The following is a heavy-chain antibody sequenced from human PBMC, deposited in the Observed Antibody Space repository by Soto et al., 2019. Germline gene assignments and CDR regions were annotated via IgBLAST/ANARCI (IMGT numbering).Heavy chain of an antibody. Sequence: EVQLLESGGGLVQPGGSLRLSCAASGLTFNRYAMSWVRQAPGKGLEWVAAISDSGGTTYYADSVKGRFTISRDNSKNTLYLKMISLRVEDTAVYYCAKDSRSLTRITIFGVDYMDVWGKGTTVTVSS. CDR2: ISDSGGTT. J-gene: IGHJ6*03. CDR1: GLTFNRYA. D-gene: IGHD3-3*01. CDR3: AKDSRSLTRITIFGVDYMDV. V-gene: IGHV3-23*01.